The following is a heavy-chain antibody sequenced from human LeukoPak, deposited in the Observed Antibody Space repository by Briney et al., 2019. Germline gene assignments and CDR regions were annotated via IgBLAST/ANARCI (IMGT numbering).Heavy chain of an antibody. Sequence: SETLSLTCTVSGGSISSSYWSWIRQPPGKGLEWIGYTSYSGSTDYNPSLKSRVTISVDTSKNQFSLKLSSVTAADTAVYYCARVLSLPYDFWSGPSYWYFDLWGRGTLVTVSS. CDR3: ARVLSLPYDFWSGPSYWYFDL. CDR2: TSYSGST. CDR1: GGSISSSY. D-gene: IGHD3-3*01. J-gene: IGHJ2*01. V-gene: IGHV4-59*01.